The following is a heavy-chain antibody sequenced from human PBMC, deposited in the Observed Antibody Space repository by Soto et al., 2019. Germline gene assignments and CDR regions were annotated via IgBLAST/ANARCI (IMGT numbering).Heavy chain of an antibody. CDR3: ARELPDDDSGDY. Sequence: QVQLVQSGAEVKKPGASVKVSCKASGYTFTNYGISWLRQAPGQGLEWMGWISAYNGNIGYAQKFQGRVTMTTDTSTSTAYMELRSLRSDDTAVYYCARELPDDDSGDYWGQGTLVTVSS. CDR1: GYTFTNYG. D-gene: IGHD3-10*01. V-gene: IGHV1-18*01. CDR2: ISAYNGNI. J-gene: IGHJ4*02.